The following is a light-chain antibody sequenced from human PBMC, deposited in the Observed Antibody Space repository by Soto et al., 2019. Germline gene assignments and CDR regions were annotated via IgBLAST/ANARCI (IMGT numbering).Light chain of an antibody. V-gene: IGLV2-14*01. Sequence: QSVLTQPASVSGSPGQSITISCTGTSSDVGGYKYVSWYQQYPGKAPKLIIYEVSNRPSGVANRFSGSKSGNTASLTISGLQAEEEADYYCSSYTRSSTLDIFGGGTKVTVL. CDR1: SSDVGGYKY. CDR2: EVS. CDR3: SSYTRSSTLDI. J-gene: IGLJ2*01.